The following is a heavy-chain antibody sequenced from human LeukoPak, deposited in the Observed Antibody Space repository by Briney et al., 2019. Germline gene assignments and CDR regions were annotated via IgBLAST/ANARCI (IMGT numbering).Heavy chain of an antibody. D-gene: IGHD3-22*01. CDR1: GGPFSGYY. CDR2: INHSGST. CDR3: ARDSYYYDSSGYRLFDY. J-gene: IGHJ4*02. V-gene: IGHV4-34*01. Sequence: SETLSLTCAVYGGPFSGYYWSWIRQPPGKGLEWIGEINHSGSTNYNPSLKSRVTMSVDTSKNQFSLKLSSVTAADTAVYYCARDSYYYDSSGYRLFDYWGQGTLVTVSS.